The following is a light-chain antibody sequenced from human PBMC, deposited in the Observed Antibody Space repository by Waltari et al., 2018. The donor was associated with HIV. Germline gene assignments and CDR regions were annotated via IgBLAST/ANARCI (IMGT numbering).Light chain of an antibody. J-gene: IGLJ2*01. CDR2: DVN. CDR3: GSYSSTTGHVV. V-gene: IGLV2-14*03. Sequence: QSGLAQPASVSGSLGETIAIVCTGSTADIAGDHHVSWYQQYPGKPPRLLIYDVNHRPSGISDRFSGSRSGNTASLTISGLLTDDESDYFCGSYSSTTGHVVFGGGTRVTVL. CDR1: TADIAGDHH.